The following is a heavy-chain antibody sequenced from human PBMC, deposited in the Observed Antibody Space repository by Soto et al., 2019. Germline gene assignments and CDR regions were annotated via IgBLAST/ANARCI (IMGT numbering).Heavy chain of an antibody. CDR2: IYPDDSDT. CDR3: ARQYSSSWNYYYYGVDV. D-gene: IGHD6-13*01. Sequence: GASLKISCEGSGYSFATYWFGWVRQMPGKGLEWMGIIYPDDSDTRYSPSFQGQVTISADKSINTAYLQWSSLKASDSAIYYCARQYSSSWNYYYYGVDVWGQGTTVTVSS. V-gene: IGHV5-51*01. J-gene: IGHJ6*02. CDR1: GYSFATYW.